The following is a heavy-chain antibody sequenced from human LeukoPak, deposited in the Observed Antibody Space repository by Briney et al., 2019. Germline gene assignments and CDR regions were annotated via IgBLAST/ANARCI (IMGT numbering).Heavy chain of an antibody. CDR2: ISTSSRYI. CDR1: GFTLSNYD. J-gene: IGHJ5*02. CDR3: ARADCSSSTCYLRRSWFDP. Sequence: GGSLRLSCAASGFTLSNYDMHWVRQAPGKGLEWVSSISTSSRYIYYKDSVRGRFTISRDDAKNSLYLEMSSLRAEDTAVYYCARADCSSSTCYLRRSWFDPWGQGTLVTVSS. V-gene: IGHV3-21*01. D-gene: IGHD2-2*01.